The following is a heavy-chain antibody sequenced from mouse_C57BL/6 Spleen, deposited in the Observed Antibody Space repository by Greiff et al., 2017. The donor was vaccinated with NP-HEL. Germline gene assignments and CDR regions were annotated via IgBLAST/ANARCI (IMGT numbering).Heavy chain of an antibody. D-gene: IGHD2-5*01. J-gene: IGHJ1*03. V-gene: IGHV1-39*01. Sequence: VQLKQSGPELVKPGASVKISCKASGYSFTDYNMNWVKQSNGKSLEWIGVINPNYGTTSYNQKFKGKATLTVDQSSSTAYMQLNSLTSEDSAVYYCATSYYSNYDWYFDVWGTGTTVTVSS. CDR2: INPNYGTT. CDR3: ATSYYSNYDWYFDV. CDR1: GYSFTDYN.